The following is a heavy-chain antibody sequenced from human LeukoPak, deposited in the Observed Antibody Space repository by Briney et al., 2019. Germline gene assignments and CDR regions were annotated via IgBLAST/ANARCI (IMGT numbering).Heavy chain of an antibody. CDR2: IFYSGST. Sequence: TLSLTCTVSGGSISSGRYYWTWIRQHPGKGLEWIGYIFYSGSTYYNPSLKRRVTISLDTSKSQFSLKLNSVTVADTAVYYCARDRAPSSGGYDNDNWFDPWGQGTLVTVSS. V-gene: IGHV4-31*03. J-gene: IGHJ5*02. CDR3: ARDRAPSSGGYDNDNWFDP. CDR1: GGSISSGRYY. D-gene: IGHD5-12*01.